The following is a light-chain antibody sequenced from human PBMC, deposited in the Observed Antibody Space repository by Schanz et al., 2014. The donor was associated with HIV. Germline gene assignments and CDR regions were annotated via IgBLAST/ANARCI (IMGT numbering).Light chain of an antibody. J-gene: IGLJ2*01. CDR1: SGDLGRYDY. CDR3: SSYTTSSTLV. CDR2: DVT. V-gene: IGLV2-14*03. Sequence: QSVLTQPASVSGSLGQSITISCTGTSGDLGRYDYVSWYQQHPGQAPKLLIYDVTYRPSGISNRFSGSKSGYTASLTISGLQADDEADYYCSSYTTSSTLVFGGGTKLTVL.